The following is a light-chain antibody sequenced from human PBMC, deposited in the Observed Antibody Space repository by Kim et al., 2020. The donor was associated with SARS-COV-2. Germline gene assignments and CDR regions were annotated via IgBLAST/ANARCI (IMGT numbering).Light chain of an antibody. Sequence: DIQMTQSPSAMSASVGDRVTITCRASQGIDNYLTWFQQKPGKVPKRLIFAASSLLSEVPSRFSGSGSGTEFTLTITNLQPEDFATYYCLQHNSYPLTLGGGTKVEIK. CDR3: LQHNSYPLT. J-gene: IGKJ4*01. V-gene: IGKV1-17*03. CDR1: QGIDNY. CDR2: AAS.